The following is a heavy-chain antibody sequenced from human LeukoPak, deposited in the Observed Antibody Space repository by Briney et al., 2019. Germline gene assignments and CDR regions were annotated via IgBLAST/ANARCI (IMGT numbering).Heavy chain of an antibody. CDR3: ARPAGDDFWSGQGWFDP. J-gene: IGHJ5*02. CDR1: GGSISRSSYY. D-gene: IGHD3-3*01. Sequence: PSETLSLTCTVSGGSISRSSYYWGWIRQPPGKGLEWIGSIYYSGSTYYNPSLKSRGTISVDTSQHQFSLKLSSVTAADTAVYYCARPAGDDFWSGQGWFDPWGQGTLVTVSS. V-gene: IGHV4-39*01. CDR2: IYYSGST.